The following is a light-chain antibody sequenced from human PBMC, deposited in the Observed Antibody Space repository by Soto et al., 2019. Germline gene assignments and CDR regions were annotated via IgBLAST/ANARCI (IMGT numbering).Light chain of an antibody. V-gene: IGLV3-21*02. CDR3: HVWDSTSDHVV. CDR1: NIGDKS. CDR2: ADS. Sequence: SYELTQPPSMSVAPGQTARITCGGNNIGDKSVHWYRQKPGQAPVLVVFADSDRPAGIPERFSGSNSGNTATLTINRVEAGDEADYFCHVWDSTSDHVVFGGGTKVTVL. J-gene: IGLJ3*02.